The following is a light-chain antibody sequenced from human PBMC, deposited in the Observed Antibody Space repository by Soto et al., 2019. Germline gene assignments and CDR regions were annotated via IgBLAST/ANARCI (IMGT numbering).Light chain of an antibody. J-gene: IGKJ5*01. CDR3: HQRYNWPRVT. V-gene: IGKV3-11*01. CDR1: QSVSNS. CDR2: DVS. Sequence: EIVLKQSPATLSLSPVERVTLSGMASQSVSNSLAWYQQKPGQPPRLLIYDVSNRATGIPARFSGSGSGTDFTLTITSLEPEDFAVYFCHQRYNWPRVTFGQGTRLEIK.